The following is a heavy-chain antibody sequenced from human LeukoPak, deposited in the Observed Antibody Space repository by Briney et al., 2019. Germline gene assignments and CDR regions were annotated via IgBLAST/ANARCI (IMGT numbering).Heavy chain of an antibody. CDR2: IYYNGNT. CDR3: ARLTALAGHRGAFDI. J-gene: IGHJ3*02. Sequence: SETLSLTCNVSGGSIGGHTFYWDWIRQPPGKGLEWIATIYYNGNTFYNPSLKSRVAISIDMSKSQFFLHLTSVSAADTAVYYCARLTALAGHRGAFDIWGPGTLVTVSS. V-gene: IGHV4-39*01. D-gene: IGHD6-19*01. CDR1: GGSIGGHTFY.